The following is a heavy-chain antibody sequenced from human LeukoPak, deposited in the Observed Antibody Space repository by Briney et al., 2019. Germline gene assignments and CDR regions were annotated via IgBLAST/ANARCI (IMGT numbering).Heavy chain of an antibody. D-gene: IGHD2-8*01. CDR1: GFTFSSYA. CDR3: ARAGRDCTNGVCYYYYYGMDV. J-gene: IGHJ6*02. V-gene: IGHV3-53*01. CDR2: IYSGGST. Sequence: GGSLRLSCAASGFTFSSYAMSWVRQAPGKGLEWVSVIYSGGSTYYADSVKGRFTISRDNSKNTLYLQMNSLRAEDTAVYYCARAGRDCTNGVCYYYYYGMDVWGQGTTVTVSS.